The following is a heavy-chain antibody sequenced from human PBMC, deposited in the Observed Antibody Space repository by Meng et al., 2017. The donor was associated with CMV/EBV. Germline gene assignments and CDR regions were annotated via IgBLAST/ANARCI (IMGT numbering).Heavy chain of an antibody. CDR3: ARDGGDCSSTSCYTHGYYGMDV. D-gene: IGHD2-2*02. J-gene: IGHJ6*02. Sequence: GESLKISCAASGFTFDDYGMSWVRQAPGKGLEWVSGINWNGGSTGYADSVKGRFTISRDNAKNSLYLQMNSLRAEDTAVYYCARDGGDCSSTSCYTHGYYGMDVWGQGTTVTVSS. V-gene: IGHV3-20*04. CDR1: GFTFDDYG. CDR2: INWNGGST.